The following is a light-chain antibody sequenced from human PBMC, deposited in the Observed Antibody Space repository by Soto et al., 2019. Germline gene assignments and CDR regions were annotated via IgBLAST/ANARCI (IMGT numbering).Light chain of an antibody. Sequence: TQSPVTLSVSPGEGATLSCWASQDVGSNLAWYQQKPGQAPRLLIFGASSRATDIPDRLSGSGYGTDLTITISSIETEDFEVYYCQQRSNWRITFGQGTRLEI. CDR3: QQRSNWRIT. CDR2: GAS. V-gene: IGKV3D-11*01. J-gene: IGKJ5*01. CDR1: QDVGSN.